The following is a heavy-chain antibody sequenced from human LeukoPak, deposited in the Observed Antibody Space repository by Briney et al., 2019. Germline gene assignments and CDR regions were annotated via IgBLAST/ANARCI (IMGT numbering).Heavy chain of an antibody. CDR3: ARRKVTTGYDY. CDR1: GGSISSGGYS. Sequence: PSETLSLTCTVSGGSISSGGYSWSWIRQHPGKGLEWIGYIYYSGSTYYNPSLKSRVTISVDTSKNQFSLKLSSVTAADTAVYYCARRKVTTGYDYWGQGTLVTVSS. D-gene: IGHD4-17*01. CDR2: IYYSGST. J-gene: IGHJ4*02. V-gene: IGHV4-31*03.